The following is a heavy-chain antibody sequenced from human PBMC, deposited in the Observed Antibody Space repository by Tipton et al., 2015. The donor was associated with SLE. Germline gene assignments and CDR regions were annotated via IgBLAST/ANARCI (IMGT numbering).Heavy chain of an antibody. CDR2: TRYDGSQK. CDR1: GFSFTSYG. J-gene: IGHJ4*02. D-gene: IGHD5/OR15-5a*01. Sequence: SLRLSCAASGFSFTSYGMHWVRQAPGEGLEWVAFTRYDGSQKYYADSVKGRFTISRDNSKNTLYLQMNSLRAEDTAMYYSVSASGYWGQGTLVTVSS. V-gene: IGHV3-30*02. CDR3: VSASGY.